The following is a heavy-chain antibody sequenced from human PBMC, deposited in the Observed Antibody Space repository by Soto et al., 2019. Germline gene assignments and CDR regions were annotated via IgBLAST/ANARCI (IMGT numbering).Heavy chain of an antibody. Sequence: GGSLRLSCAASGFTFDDYAMHWVRQTPGKGLEWVSGISWNSGSIGYADSVKGRFTISRDNAKNSLYLQMNSLRAEDTALYYCAKALADYYGMDVWGQGTTVTVSS. CDR1: GFTFDDYA. V-gene: IGHV3-9*01. CDR2: ISWNSGSI. CDR3: AKALADYYGMDV. J-gene: IGHJ6*02.